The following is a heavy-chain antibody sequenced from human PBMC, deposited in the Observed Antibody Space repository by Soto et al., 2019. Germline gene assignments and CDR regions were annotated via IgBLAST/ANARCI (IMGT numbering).Heavy chain of an antibody. CDR3: ASEYYYGSGPRY. V-gene: IGHV1-18*01. CDR1: GYTFTSYG. D-gene: IGHD3-10*01. CDR2: ISAYNGNT. J-gene: IGHJ4*02. Sequence: QVQLVQSGAEVKKPGASVKVSCKASGYTFTSYGIRWGRQAPGQGLEGMGWISAYNGNTNYAQKLQGRVTMTTDTSTSKAYMELRSLRSDATDVYYCASEYYYGSGPRYWGQGTLVTVSS.